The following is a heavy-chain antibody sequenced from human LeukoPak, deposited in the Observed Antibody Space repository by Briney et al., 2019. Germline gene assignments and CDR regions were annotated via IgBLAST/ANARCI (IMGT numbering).Heavy chain of an antibody. V-gene: IGHV4-59*12. J-gene: IGHJ4*02. CDR3: ARPIRN. CDR1: GGSISSYY. CDR2: IYYSGST. Sequence: SETLSLTCTVSGGSISSYYWSWIRQPPGKGLEWIGYIYYSGSTNYNPSLKSRVTISVDTSKNQFSLSLSSVTAADTAVYYCARPIRNWGQGTLVTVSS.